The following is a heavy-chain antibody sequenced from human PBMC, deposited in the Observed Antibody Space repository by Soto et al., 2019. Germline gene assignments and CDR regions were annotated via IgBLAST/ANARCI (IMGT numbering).Heavy chain of an antibody. CDR3: ARGRGAAADYFAV. CDR2: ISSSTSHT. J-gene: IGHJ4*02. Sequence: QVQLVESGGGLVKPGGSLRLSCAVSGFTFSDYYMTWIRQAPGKGLEWVSYISSSTSHTNYADSVKGRFPISRDNAKNTLFRQMNSLRAEDTAVYYCARGRGAAADYFAVWGQGTLVTVSS. D-gene: IGHD6-13*01. V-gene: IGHV3-11*05. CDR1: GFTFSDYY.